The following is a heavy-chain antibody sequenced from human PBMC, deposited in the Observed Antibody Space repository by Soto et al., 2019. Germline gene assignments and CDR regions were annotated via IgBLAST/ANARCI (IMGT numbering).Heavy chain of an antibody. V-gene: IGHV3-9*01. J-gene: IGHJ6*02. Sequence: GGSLRLSCAASGFKFDDYAMHWVRQRPGKGLEWVSSIGWNSGTIAYADSVKGRFTISRDNAKNSLSLQMNSLRLEDTAFYYCAKFGGMDAWGQGTTVTVS. CDR2: IGWNSGTI. D-gene: IGHD3-10*01. CDR3: AKFGGMDA. CDR1: GFKFDDYA.